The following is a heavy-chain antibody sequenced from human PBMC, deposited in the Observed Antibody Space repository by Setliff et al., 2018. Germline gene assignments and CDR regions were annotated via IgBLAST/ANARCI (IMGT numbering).Heavy chain of an antibody. D-gene: IGHD2-21*01. V-gene: IGHV3-48*03. CDR3: ARDSPIRLGVIPS. CDR2: INNRGDTI. J-gene: IGHJ4*02. CDR1: GFAFSGED. Sequence: SGGSLRLSCAGSGFAFSGEDMHWVRQAPGKGLEWVSYINNRGDTIYYADSVRGRFTISRDNAKNSVYLQMNSLRAEDTAIYFCARDSPIRLGVIPSWGPGTLVTVSS.